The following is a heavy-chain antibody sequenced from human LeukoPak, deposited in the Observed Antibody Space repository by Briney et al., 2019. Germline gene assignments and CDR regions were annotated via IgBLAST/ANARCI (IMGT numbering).Heavy chain of an antibody. CDR3: AKTAPYYFDC. CDR1: GFTFSSSG. Sequence: PGGSLRLSCAASGFTFSSSGMSWVRQAPGKGLERVSAISGTGGKTYYADSVKGRFTISRDNSKNTLYLQMSSLRAEDTAVYYCAKTAPYYFDCWGQGTLVTVSS. V-gene: IGHV3-23*01. J-gene: IGHJ4*02. D-gene: IGHD5-18*01. CDR2: ISGTGGKT.